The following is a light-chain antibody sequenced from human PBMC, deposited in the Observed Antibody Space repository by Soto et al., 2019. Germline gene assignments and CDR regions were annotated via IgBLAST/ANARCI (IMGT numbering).Light chain of an antibody. V-gene: IGKV1-5*01. CDR1: ESIRTW. CDR3: QQYNHYWT. Sequence: EIQRTQYTSTLSASIGDRFTITCRASESIRTWLAWYQHKPGKDPKVLIYDASSLESGVQSRFSGSGSGTEFSLTISSLQPDDFATYYCQQYNHYWTFGQGTKVDIK. J-gene: IGKJ1*01. CDR2: DAS.